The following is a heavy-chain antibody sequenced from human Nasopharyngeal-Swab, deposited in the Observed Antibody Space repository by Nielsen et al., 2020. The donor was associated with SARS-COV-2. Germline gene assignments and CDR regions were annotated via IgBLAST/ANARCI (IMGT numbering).Heavy chain of an antibody. CDR3: ARSGVVFGREGRFDY. V-gene: IGHV3-15*01. CDR2: IKSKTDGGTT. D-gene: IGHD3-10*01. Sequence: GGSLRLSCAASGFTFSNAWMSWVRQAPGKGLEWVGRIKSKTDGGTTDYAAPVKGRFTISRDDSKNTLYLQMNSLRAEDTAVYYCARSGVVFGREGRFDYWGQGTLVTVSS. CDR1: GFTFSNAW. J-gene: IGHJ4*02.